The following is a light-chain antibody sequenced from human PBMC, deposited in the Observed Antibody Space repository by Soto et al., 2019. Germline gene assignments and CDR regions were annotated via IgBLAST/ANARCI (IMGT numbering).Light chain of an antibody. V-gene: IGLV2-11*01. CDR1: SSDVGGYNY. CDR2: DVS. J-gene: IGLJ1*01. CDR3: CSYVGRNTDV. Sequence: QSALNQPRSASGSPGQSITISCTGTSSDVGGYNYVSWYQQHPAKAPKLIIFDVSKRPSGVPNRFSGSKSGNTASLTISGLRAEDEAEYYCCSYVGRNTDVFGTGTKLTVL.